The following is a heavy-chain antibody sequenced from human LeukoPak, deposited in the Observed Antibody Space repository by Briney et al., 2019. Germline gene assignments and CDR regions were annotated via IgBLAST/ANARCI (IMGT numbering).Heavy chain of an antibody. V-gene: IGHV3-48*02. CDR1: GFPFSTYS. CDR3: ARTAPGSQPNHPSYDY. CDR2: ISSSSTFI. Sequence: PGGSLRLSCAASGFPFSTYSMNWVRQAPGKGLEWVSYISSSSTFIYYAESVKGRFTISRDNAKNSLYLQMNSLSDEDTAVYYCARTAPGSQPNHPSYDYWGQGTLVTVSS. D-gene: IGHD1-14*01. J-gene: IGHJ4*02.